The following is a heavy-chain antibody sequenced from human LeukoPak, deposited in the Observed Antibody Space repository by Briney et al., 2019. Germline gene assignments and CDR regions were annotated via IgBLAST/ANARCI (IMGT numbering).Heavy chain of an antibody. Sequence: GGSLRLSCAASGFTFSDYTMNWVRQAPGRGLEWVSSISSSSSYIYYADSVRGRFTISRDNAKNSLYLQMNSLRAEDTAVYYCARSGLDAFDIWGQGTMVTVSS. D-gene: IGHD3/OR15-3a*01. J-gene: IGHJ3*02. CDR3: ARSGLDAFDI. V-gene: IGHV3-21*01. CDR2: ISSSSSYI. CDR1: GFTFSDYT.